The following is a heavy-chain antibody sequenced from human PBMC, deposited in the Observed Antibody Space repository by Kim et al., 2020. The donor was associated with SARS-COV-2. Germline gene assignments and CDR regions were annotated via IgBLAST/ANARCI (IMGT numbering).Heavy chain of an antibody. CDR3: TTVSMP. J-gene: IGHJ5*02. CDR2: IKSKSDGGTA. CDR1: GIPFSNAW. V-gene: IGHV3-15*01. Sequence: GGSLRLSCAVSGIPFSNAWFNWVRQAPGKGLEWVGRIKSKSDGGTADLAAPVKGRFAISRDDSKNTLYLLLNSLRTDDSAVYYCTTVSMPWGQGTLVTVS. D-gene: IGHD2-2*01.